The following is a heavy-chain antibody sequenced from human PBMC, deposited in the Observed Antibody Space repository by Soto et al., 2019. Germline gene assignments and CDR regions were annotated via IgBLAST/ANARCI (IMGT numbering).Heavy chain of an antibody. J-gene: IGHJ4*02. D-gene: IGHD1-1*01. Sequence: GGSLRLSCAASGFTFSSYWRHWVRQAPGKGPVWVSRINSDGSSTSYADSVKGRFTISRDNAKNTLYLQMNSLRAEDTAVYYCASGQLVTRLFDYWGQGTLVTVSS. CDR2: INSDGSST. V-gene: IGHV3-74*01. CDR1: GFTFSSYW. CDR3: ASGQLVTRLFDY.